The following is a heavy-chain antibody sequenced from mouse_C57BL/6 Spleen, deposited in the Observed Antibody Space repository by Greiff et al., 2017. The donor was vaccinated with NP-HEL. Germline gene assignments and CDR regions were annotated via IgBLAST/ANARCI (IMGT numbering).Heavy chain of an antibody. CDR1: GFTFSSYG. CDR2: ISSGGSYT. V-gene: IGHV5-6*01. CDR3: ARQNPAYSHFDY. Sequence: EVNVVESGGDLVKPGGSLKLSCAASGFTFSSYGMSWVRQTPDKRLEWVATISSGGSYTYYPDSVKGRFTISRDNAKNTLYLQMSSLKSEDTAMYYCARQNPAYSHFDYWGQGTTLTVSS. J-gene: IGHJ2*01. D-gene: IGHD2-10*01.